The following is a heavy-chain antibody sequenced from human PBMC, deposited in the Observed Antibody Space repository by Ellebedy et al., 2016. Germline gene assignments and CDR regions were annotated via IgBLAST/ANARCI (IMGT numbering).Heavy chain of an antibody. Sequence: SETLSLTCTVSGGSISSYYWSWIRQPPGKGLEWIGYIYYSGSTNYNPSLKSRVTISVDTSKNQFSLKLSSVTAADTAVYYCARGNGYELKKGRWFDPWGQGTLVTVSS. CDR1: GGSISSYY. D-gene: IGHD6-25*01. CDR3: ARGNGYELKKGRWFDP. J-gene: IGHJ5*02. V-gene: IGHV4-59*12. CDR2: IYYSGST.